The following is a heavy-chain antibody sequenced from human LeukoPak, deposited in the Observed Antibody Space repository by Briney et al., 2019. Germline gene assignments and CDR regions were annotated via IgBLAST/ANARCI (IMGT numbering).Heavy chain of an antibody. CDR1: GYTFPAYQ. Sequence: ASEKVSCKASGYTFPAYQMHWVRQAPGQGLEWMGWINPNSGGANYAQKFQGRVTMTRDTSSTTAYMELSGLRSDDTAVYYCARKAFGSSSWYVDFWGQGTLVTVSS. V-gene: IGHV1-2*02. CDR2: INPNSGGA. CDR3: ARKAFGSSSWYVDF. D-gene: IGHD6-13*01. J-gene: IGHJ4*02.